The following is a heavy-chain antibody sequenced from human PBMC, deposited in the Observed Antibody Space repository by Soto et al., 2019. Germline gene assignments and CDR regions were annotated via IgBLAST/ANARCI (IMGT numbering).Heavy chain of an antibody. J-gene: IGHJ3*02. D-gene: IGHD6-19*01. CDR1: GGSISPYY. CDR2: IYYSGST. Sequence: SETLSLTCTVSGGSISPYYWSWIRQPPGKGLEWIAYIYYSGSTNFNPSLKSRVTISVDTSKNHFSLKLSSVTAADTAMYYCARHLEVAGNDAFDIWGQGTMVTVSS. CDR3: ARHLEVAGNDAFDI. V-gene: IGHV4-59*08.